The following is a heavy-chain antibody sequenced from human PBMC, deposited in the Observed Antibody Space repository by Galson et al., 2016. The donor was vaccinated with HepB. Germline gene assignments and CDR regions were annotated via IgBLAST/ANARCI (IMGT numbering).Heavy chain of an antibody. Sequence: SLRLSCAASGFTFSTYAMHWVRQAPGKGLEWVAAIAYDESIEYYADSVKGRFTISRDNSKNTLYLQMNSLRAEDTAVYYCARENNYNDSNGWQGHWGKGTLVTVSS. D-gene: IGHD3-22*01. CDR1: GFTFSTYA. CDR3: ARENNYNDSNGWQGH. J-gene: IGHJ4*02. CDR2: IAYDESIE. V-gene: IGHV3-30-3*01.